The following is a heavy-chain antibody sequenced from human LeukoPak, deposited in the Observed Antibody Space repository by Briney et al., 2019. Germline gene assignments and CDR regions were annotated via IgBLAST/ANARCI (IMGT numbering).Heavy chain of an antibody. CDR2: IYYSGST. CDR3: ARVESVVAFDY. D-gene: IGHD3-22*01. J-gene: IGHJ4*02. CDR1: GGSISSSSYY. V-gene: IGHV4-39*01. Sequence: SETLSLTCTVSGGSISSSSYYWGWIRQPPGKGLEWIGRIYYSGSTYYNPSLKSRVTISVDTSKNQFSLKLSSVTAADTAVYYCARVESVVAFDYWGQGTLVTVSS.